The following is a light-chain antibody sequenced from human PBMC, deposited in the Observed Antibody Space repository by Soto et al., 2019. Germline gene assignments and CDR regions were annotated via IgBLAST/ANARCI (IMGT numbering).Light chain of an antibody. V-gene: IGKV1-5*03. J-gene: IGKJ1*01. Sequence: DIQMTQSPSTLSASVGDRVTITCRASQSISTWLAWYQQKPGKAPKALIYKASSLDSGVPSRFSGSGSGTEFTLTISSLQPDDFATYYCQLYSTYSRTFGQGTKVEIK. CDR1: QSISTW. CDR2: KAS. CDR3: QLYSTYSRT.